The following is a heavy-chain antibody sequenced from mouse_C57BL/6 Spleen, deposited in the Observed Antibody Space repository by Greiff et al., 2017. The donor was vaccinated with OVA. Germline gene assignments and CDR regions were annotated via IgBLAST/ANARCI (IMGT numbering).Heavy chain of an antibody. CDR1: GYTFTSYW. D-gene: IGHD2-1*01. CDR2: IDPSDSYT. Sequence: QVQLQQPGAELVRPGTSVKLSCKASGYTFTSYWMHWVKQRPGQGLEWIGVIDPSDSYTNYNQKFKGKATLTVDTSSSTAYMQLSSLTYEDSAVYYCARKGYYGNSLDYWGQGTTLTVSS. CDR3: ARKGYYGNSLDY. J-gene: IGHJ2*01. V-gene: IGHV1-59*01.